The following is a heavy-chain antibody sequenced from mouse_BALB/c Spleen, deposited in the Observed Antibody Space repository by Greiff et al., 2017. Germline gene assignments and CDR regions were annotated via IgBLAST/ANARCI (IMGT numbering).Heavy chain of an antibody. CDR2: IWAGGST. CDR1: GFSLTSYG. J-gene: IGHJ2*01. Sequence: VQVVESGPGLVAPSQSLSITCTVSGFSLTSYGVHWVRQPPGQGLEWLGVIWAGGSTNYNSALMSRLSISKDNSKSQVFLKMNSLQTDDTAMYYGAGSTTDYFDYWGQGTTLTVSA. D-gene: IGHD1-1*01. CDR3: AGSTTDYFDY. V-gene: IGHV2-9*02.